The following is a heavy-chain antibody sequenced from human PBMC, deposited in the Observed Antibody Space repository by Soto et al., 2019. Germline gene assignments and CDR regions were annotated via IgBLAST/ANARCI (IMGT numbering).Heavy chain of an antibody. CDR2: IIPILGTA. J-gene: IGHJ4*02. D-gene: IGHD3-22*01. CDR1: GGTFSSYA. CDR3: ASAINYDDRGGHFDY. Sequence: QVQLVESGAELTKPWSTVNVSCKATGGTFSSYAISWVRQAPGQGLEWMGGIIPILGTANYAQKFQGRVRITADESTSTAYMELSSLRSEDTAVYSCASAINYDDRGGHFDYCGRGTLDIVS. V-gene: IGHV1-69*01.